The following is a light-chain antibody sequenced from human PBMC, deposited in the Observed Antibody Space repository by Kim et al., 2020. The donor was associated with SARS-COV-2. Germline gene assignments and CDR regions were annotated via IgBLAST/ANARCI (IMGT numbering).Light chain of an antibody. CDR3: QVWDSSTYV. Sequence: SVALGQTARITCGGNNIGSKNVHWYQRKPGQAPVLVISRNRHRPSGIPERFSGSNSGNTATLTISRAQAGDEADYYCQVWDSSTYVFGTGTKVTVL. V-gene: IGLV3-9*01. CDR1: NIGSKN. J-gene: IGLJ1*01. CDR2: RNR.